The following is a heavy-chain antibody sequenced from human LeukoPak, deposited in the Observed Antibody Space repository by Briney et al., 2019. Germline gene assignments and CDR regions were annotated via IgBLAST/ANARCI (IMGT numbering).Heavy chain of an antibody. Sequence: GASVKVSCKASGYTFTSYYMHWVRQAPGQGLEWMGIINPSGGSTSYAQKLQGRVTMTTDTSTSTAYMELRSLRSDDTAVYYCARDIVVVVAATSTTRDRFGYWGQGTLVTVSS. CDR2: INPSGGST. CDR3: ARDIVVVVAATSTTRDRFGY. V-gene: IGHV1-46*01. CDR1: GYTFTSYY. D-gene: IGHD2-15*01. J-gene: IGHJ4*02.